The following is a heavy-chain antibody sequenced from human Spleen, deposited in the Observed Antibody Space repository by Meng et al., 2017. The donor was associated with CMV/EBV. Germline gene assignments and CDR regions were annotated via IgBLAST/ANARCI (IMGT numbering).Heavy chain of an antibody. CDR3: ARDKRAGYNWNDVGYYFDY. CDR1: GFTFSSYS. CDR2: ISSSSSYI. D-gene: IGHD1-1*01. V-gene: IGHV3-21*01. J-gene: IGHJ4*02. Sequence: GGSLRLSCAASGFTFSSYSMNWVRQAPGKGLEWVSSISSSSSYIYYADSVKGRFTISRDNAKNSLYLQMNSLRAEDTAVYYCARDKRAGYNWNDVGYYFDYWGQGTLVTVSS.